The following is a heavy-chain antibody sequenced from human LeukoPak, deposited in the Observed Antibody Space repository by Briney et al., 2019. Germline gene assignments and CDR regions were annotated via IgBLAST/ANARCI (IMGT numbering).Heavy chain of an antibody. CDR1: GYNFPNYW. V-gene: IGHV5-51*01. CDR3: ARRSTHDAFDF. Sequence: GESLKISCKGSGYNFPNYWIGWVRQMPGKGLEWLGIIYPGDSTTRYSPSLQGQVTVSADKSINTAYPQWSSLKASDTAMYYCARRSTHDAFDFWGQGAMVTVSS. CDR2: IYPGDSTT. J-gene: IGHJ3*01.